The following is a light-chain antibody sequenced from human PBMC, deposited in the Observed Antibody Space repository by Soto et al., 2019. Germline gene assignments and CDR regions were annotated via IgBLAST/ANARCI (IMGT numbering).Light chain of an antibody. CDR2: DVN. CDR1: SSDVGGYSY. CDR3: CPYAGSDRRYV. Sequence: QSVLTQPRSVSGSPGQSVTISCTGTSSDVGGYSYVSWYQHHPGKAPKLMNYDVNQRPSGVPDSFSGSKSGDTASLTISGLQAEDEANYYCCPYAGSDRRYVFGTGTKVTVL. V-gene: IGLV2-11*01. J-gene: IGLJ1*01.